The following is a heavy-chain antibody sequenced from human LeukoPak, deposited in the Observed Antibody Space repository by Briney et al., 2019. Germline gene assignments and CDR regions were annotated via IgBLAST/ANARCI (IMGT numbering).Heavy chain of an antibody. CDR1: GGPISSYY. D-gene: IGHD3-10*01. V-gene: IGHV4-59*01. J-gene: IGHJ4*02. Sequence: PSETLSLTCTVSGGPISSYYWSWIRQPPGKGLEWIGYIHYSGSTNYNPSLKSRVTISVDTSKNQFSLKLSSVTAADTAVYYCARLYGSGSYYNYWGQGTLVTVSS. CDR3: ARLYGSGSYYNY. CDR2: IHYSGST.